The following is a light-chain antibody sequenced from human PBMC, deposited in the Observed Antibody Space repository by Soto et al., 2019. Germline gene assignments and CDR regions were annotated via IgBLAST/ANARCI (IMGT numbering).Light chain of an antibody. CDR1: QSVSSN. V-gene: IGKV3-15*01. Sequence: EILMPQSPATPSVSPGPRATLSYGASQSVSSNLAWYQHKPGQAPRRLIYGASPRATGIPGRFSGSGSGTVFTLTISSLQSEDFAVYYCQQYNNWPRTFGQGTKVDI. J-gene: IGKJ1*01. CDR3: QQYNNWPRT. CDR2: GAS.